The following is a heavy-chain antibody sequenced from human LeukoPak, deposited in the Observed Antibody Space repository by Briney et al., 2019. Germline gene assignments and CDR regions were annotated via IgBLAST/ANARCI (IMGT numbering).Heavy chain of an antibody. Sequence: GASVKVSCKASGGTFSSYAFSWVRQAPGQGLEWMGGIIPIIGTTNYAQMFQGRVTITADESTSTAYMELSSLRSEGTAVYYCARGGYYYDSSGYSHLPDYWGQGTLVTVSS. CDR2: IIPIIGTT. D-gene: IGHD3-22*01. CDR1: GGTFSSYA. J-gene: IGHJ4*02. CDR3: ARGGYYYDSSGYSHLPDY. V-gene: IGHV1-69*13.